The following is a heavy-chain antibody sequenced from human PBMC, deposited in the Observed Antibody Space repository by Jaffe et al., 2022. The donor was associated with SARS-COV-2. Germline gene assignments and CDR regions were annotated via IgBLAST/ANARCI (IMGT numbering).Heavy chain of an antibody. D-gene: IGHD1-26*01. V-gene: IGHV3-48*03. CDR2: ISSSGSTI. CDR1: GFTFSSYE. Sequence: EVQLVESGGGLVQPGGSLRLSCAASGFTFSSYEMNWVRQAPGKGLEWVSYISSSGSTIYYADSVKGRFTISRDNAKNSLYLQMNSLRAEDTAVYYCAGSVGATTLLLGRYRGQEDYWGQGTLVTVSS. J-gene: IGHJ4*02. CDR3: AGSVGATTLLLGRYRGQEDY.